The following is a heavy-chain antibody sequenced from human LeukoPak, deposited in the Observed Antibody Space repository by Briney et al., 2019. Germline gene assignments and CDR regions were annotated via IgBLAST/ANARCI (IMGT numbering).Heavy chain of an antibody. J-gene: IGHJ6*03. D-gene: IGHD2-15*01. CDR1: GYTFTGYY. CDR3: ARAPMLYCSGGSCYHPEYYYYYMDV. V-gene: IGHV1-2*02. Sequence: ASVKVSCKASGYTFTGYYMHWARQAPGQGLEWMGWINPNSGGTSYAQKFQGRVTMTRDTSISTAYMELSRLRSDDTAVYYCARAPMLYCSGGSCYHPEYYYYYMDVWGKGTTVTVSS. CDR2: INPNSGGT.